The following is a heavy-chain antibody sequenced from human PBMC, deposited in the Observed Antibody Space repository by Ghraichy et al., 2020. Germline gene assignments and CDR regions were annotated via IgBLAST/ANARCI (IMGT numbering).Heavy chain of an antibody. CDR2: IGTAGEA. J-gene: IGHJ2*01. Sequence: GGSLRLSCAASGFTFSSHDMHWVRQATGKGLEWVSGIGTAGEAYYPGSVKGRFTISRENAKNSLYLQMNSLRARDTAVYYCARDLQAGDGSWYFDLWGRGTLVTVSS. CDR3: ARDLQAGDGSWYFDL. V-gene: IGHV3-13*01. D-gene: IGHD7-27*01. CDR1: GFTFSSHD.